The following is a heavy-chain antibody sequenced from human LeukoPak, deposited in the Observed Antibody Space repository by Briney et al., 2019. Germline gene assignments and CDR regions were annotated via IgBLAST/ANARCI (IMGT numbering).Heavy chain of an antibody. V-gene: IGHV3-11*01. CDR2: IGGSGRVI. D-gene: IGHD6-6*01. CDR3: ARVYSSSYYYYYYYMDV. Sequence: GSLRLSCAVSGFTLSDYYMSWIRQAPGKGLEWVSYIGGSGRVIYYADSLKGRFTISRDNGNNSLSLQMDSLRAEDTAVYYCARVYSSSYYYYYYYMDVWGKGTTVTVSS. J-gene: IGHJ6*03. CDR1: GFTLSDYY.